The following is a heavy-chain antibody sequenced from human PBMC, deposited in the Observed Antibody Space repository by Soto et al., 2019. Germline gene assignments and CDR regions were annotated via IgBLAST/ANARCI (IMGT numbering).Heavy chain of an antibody. CDR1: GGSISSYY. CDR3: ARAPYYYDSSGYYYYYGMDV. V-gene: IGHV4-59*01. J-gene: IGHJ6*02. CDR2: IYYSGST. D-gene: IGHD3-22*01. Sequence: SETLSLTCTVSGGSISSYYWSWIRQPPGKGLEWIGYIYYSGSTNYNPSLKSRVTISVDTSKNQFSLKLSSVTAADTAVYYCARAPYYYDSSGYYYYYGMDVWGQGTTVTVSS.